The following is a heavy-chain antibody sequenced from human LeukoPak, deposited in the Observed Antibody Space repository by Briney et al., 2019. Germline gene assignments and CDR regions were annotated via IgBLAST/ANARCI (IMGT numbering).Heavy chain of an antibody. D-gene: IGHD3-10*01. Sequence: GGSLRLSCAASGFTFSSYAMSWVRQAPGEGLEWVSAISGGGGSTYYADSVKGRFTISRDNSKNTLYLQMNSLRAEDTAVYYCAKDRYYASGSSYGNAFDIWGQGTMVTVSS. J-gene: IGHJ3*02. V-gene: IGHV3-23*01. CDR1: GFTFSSYA. CDR2: ISGGGGST. CDR3: AKDRYYASGSSYGNAFDI.